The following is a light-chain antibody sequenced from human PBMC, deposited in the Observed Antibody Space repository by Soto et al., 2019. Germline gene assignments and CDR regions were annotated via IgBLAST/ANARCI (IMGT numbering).Light chain of an antibody. CDR3: RQYGSSPSYT. J-gene: IGKJ2*01. Sequence: EIVLTQSPGTLSLSPGERATLSCRASQSVSSSSYLAWYQQKPGQAPRLLIYGASSRATGIPDRFSGSGSATHFTLTISRLDPEDFAVYYCRQYGSSPSYTFGQGTKLVIK. V-gene: IGKV3-20*01. CDR1: QSVSSSSY. CDR2: GAS.